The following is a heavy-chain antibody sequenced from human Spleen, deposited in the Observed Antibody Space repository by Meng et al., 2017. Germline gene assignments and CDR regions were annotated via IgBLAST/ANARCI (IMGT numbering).Heavy chain of an antibody. CDR2: MYASGAT. J-gene: IGHJ4*02. CDR1: QFNVSSNF. CDR3: VRDFGGLSDS. D-gene: IGHD3-16*01. Sequence: EVQLVESGGGLIQPGGSLRLSCAASQFNVSSNFMNWVRRAPGKGLEWVSIMYASGATYYADSVKGRFTISRDNSKNTLYLQMNSLRAEDTAVYYCVRDFGGLSDSWGQGTLVTVSS. V-gene: IGHV3-53*01.